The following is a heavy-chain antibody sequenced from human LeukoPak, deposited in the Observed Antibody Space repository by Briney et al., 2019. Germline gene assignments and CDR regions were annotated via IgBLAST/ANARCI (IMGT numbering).Heavy chain of an antibody. Sequence: PGGSLRLSCEASGFTFSDSHMHWVRQASGKGLEWVGHIRNKADSYATAYAASVKDRFTISRDDSKNTAYLYMNSLKTEDTAVYYCSRQTDSCHDYCGQGILVTVSS. CDR1: GFTFSDSH. D-gene: IGHD2-2*01. CDR3: SRQTDSCHDY. J-gene: IGHJ4*02. CDR2: IRNKADSYAT. V-gene: IGHV3-73*01.